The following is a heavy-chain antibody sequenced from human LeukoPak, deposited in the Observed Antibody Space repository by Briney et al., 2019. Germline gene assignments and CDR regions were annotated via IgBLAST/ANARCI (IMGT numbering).Heavy chain of an antibody. D-gene: IGHD1-14*01. CDR1: GFTFSSYS. CDR3: ARGGQRITPRY. CDR2: ISSSSSYI. J-gene: IGHJ4*02. V-gene: IGHV3-21*01. Sequence: ESLRLSCAASGFTFSSYSMNWVRQAPGKGLEWVSSISSSSSYIYYADSVKGRFTISRDNAKNSLYLQMNSMRAEDTAVYYCARGGQRITPRYWGQGTLVTVSS.